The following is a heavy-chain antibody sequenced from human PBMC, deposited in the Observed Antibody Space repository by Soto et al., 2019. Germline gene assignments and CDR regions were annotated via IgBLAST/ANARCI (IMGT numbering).Heavy chain of an antibody. J-gene: IGHJ4*02. CDR3: VRDDCSSRNCYRFYDLDY. D-gene: IGHD2-2*01. CDR2: ISVYNGNT. CDR1: GYTFTNYG. Sequence: GASVKVSCKASGYTFTNYGITWVRQAPGQGLEWVGWISVYNGNTVYAQKVQGRVSMSTDTSANTAYMELRSLTSDDTAVYYCVRDDCSSRNCYRFYDLDYWGQGTLVTVSS. V-gene: IGHV1-18*01.